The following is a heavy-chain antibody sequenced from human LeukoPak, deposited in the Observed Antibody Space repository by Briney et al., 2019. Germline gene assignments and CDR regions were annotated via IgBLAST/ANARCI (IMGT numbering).Heavy chain of an antibody. CDR2: ISAYNGNT. CDR1: GYTFTSYG. Sequence: GASVKVSCKASGYTFTSYGISWVRQAPGQGLEWMGWISAYNGNTNYAQKLQGRVTMTTDTSTSTAYMELRSLRSDDTAVYYCAREIVVVVAATYWFDPWGQGTLVTVSS. CDR3: AREIVVVVAATYWFDP. J-gene: IGHJ5*02. D-gene: IGHD2-15*01. V-gene: IGHV1-18*01.